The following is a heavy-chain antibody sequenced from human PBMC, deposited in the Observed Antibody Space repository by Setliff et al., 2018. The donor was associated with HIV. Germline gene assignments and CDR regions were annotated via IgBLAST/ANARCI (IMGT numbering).Heavy chain of an antibody. Sequence: TLSLTCTVSGVSVSSGGYYWSWIRQHPGKGLEWIGYVYYTGTSYFNPYRKSRITISVDTSKNHFSLKLGFVTAADTAVYYCARGESTTWDFAEYFQHWGHGTLVTVSS. CDR1: GVSVSSGGYY. V-gene: IGHV4-31*03. CDR3: ARGESTTWDFAEYFQH. J-gene: IGHJ1*01. D-gene: IGHD2-2*01. CDR2: VYYTGTS.